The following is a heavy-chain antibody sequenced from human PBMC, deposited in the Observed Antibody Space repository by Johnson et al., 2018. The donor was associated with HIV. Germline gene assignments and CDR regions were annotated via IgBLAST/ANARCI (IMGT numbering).Heavy chain of an antibody. D-gene: IGHD6-13*01. V-gene: IGHV3-30*18. Sequence: LVESGGGVVQPGRSLRLSCVASGFTFSIYGMHWVRQAPGKGLEWVAVISYDGSNKYYADSVKGRFTISRDNSNNTLFLQMNSLRAEDTAVYFCAKTGAAAGLKDAFDIWGQGTMVTVSS. CDR1: GFTFSIYG. CDR3: AKTGAAAGLKDAFDI. CDR2: ISYDGSNK. J-gene: IGHJ3*02.